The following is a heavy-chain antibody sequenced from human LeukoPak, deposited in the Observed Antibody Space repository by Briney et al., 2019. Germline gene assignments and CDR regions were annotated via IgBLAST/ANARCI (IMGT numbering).Heavy chain of an antibody. V-gene: IGHV3-30*19. CDR1: GFPMRSFG. CDR3: ARDRWMVSDY. J-gene: IGHJ4*02. Sequence: PGGSLRLSCAASGFPMRSFGMHWVRQAPGKGLEWVAVISYDGSNKYYADSVKGRFTISRDNSKNTLYLQMNSLRAEDTAVYYCARDRWMVSDYWGQGTLVTVSS. CDR2: ISYDGSNK. D-gene: IGHD5-18*01.